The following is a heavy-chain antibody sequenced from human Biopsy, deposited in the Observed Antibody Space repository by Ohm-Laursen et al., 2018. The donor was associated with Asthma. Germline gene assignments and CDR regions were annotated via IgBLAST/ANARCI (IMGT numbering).Heavy chain of an antibody. V-gene: IGHV3-33*05. J-gene: IGHJ4*02. Sequence: SLRLSCSASGFTFSSYGMDWVRQAPGKGLEWVALMSYDGSIKDYADSVKGRFTISRDNSMNTLYLHMNSLRVEDAAVYYCARGLDYSGRSGFDYWGQGTLVTVSS. CDR3: ARGLDYSGRSGFDY. CDR1: GFTFSSYG. D-gene: IGHD3-10*01. CDR2: MSYDGSIK.